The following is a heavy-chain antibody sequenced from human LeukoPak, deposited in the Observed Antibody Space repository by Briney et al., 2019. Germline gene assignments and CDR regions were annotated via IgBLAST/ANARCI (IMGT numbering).Heavy chain of an antibody. V-gene: IGHV3-23*01. CDR3: AKHPLSGNFDY. Sequence: GGSLRLSCAASGFTFSTYTLSWVRQTPGKGLEWVSIISGSGVTTYYADSVKGRFIIPRDNSKNTLYLQMYSLRAEDTAIYYCAKHPLSGNFDYWGQGTLVTVSS. J-gene: IGHJ4*02. CDR2: ISGSGVTT. D-gene: IGHD2/OR15-2a*01. CDR1: GFTFSTYT.